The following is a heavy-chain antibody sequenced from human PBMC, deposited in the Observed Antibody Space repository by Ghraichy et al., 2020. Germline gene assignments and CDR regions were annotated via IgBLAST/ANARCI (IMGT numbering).Heavy chain of an antibody. Sequence: GGSLRLSCAASGFIFDEYAMHWVRQTPGKGLEWVSSINWNSGTLIYADSVKGRFTISRDNARKSLYLQMNSLRAEDTALYYCAKDRHDYVGAPGVVFDIWGQGTMVTVSS. J-gene: IGHJ3*02. CDR1: GFIFDEYA. V-gene: IGHV3-9*01. CDR2: INWNSGTL. CDR3: AKDRHDYVGAPGVVFDI. D-gene: IGHD4-17*01.